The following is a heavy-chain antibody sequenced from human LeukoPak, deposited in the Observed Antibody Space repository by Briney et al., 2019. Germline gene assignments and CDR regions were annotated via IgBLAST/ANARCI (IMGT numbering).Heavy chain of an antibody. V-gene: IGHV4-39*01. CDR1: GGSISSSTYY. J-gene: IGHJ4*02. CDR2: IYYSGST. Sequence: SETLSLTCTVSGGSISSSTYYWGWIRQPPGKGLEWIGSIYYSGSTYYNPSLKSPVTISVDTSKNQFSLKLTSVTAADTAVYYCARLIAAAGRGIDHWGQGTLVTVSS. CDR3: ARLIAAAGRGIDH. D-gene: IGHD6-13*01.